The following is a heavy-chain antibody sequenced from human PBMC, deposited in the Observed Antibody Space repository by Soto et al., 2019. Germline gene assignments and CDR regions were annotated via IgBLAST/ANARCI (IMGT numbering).Heavy chain of an antibody. D-gene: IGHD6-19*01. J-gene: IGHJ4*02. Sequence: EVQLLESGGDLVQPGGSLRLSCAASGFTFSSYAMSWVRQAPGKGLEWVSSLSESGSNTYYADSVKGRFTISRDNSENTLYLQMNSLIAEDTALYYCAIDGGSGWFWRDYWGQGTLVTVSS. CDR3: AIDGGSGWFWRDY. V-gene: IGHV3-23*01. CDR1: GFTFSSYA. CDR2: LSESGSNT.